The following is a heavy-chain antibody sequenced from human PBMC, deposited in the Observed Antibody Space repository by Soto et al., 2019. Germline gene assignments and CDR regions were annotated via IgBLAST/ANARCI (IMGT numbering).Heavy chain of an antibody. V-gene: IGHV3-7*05. J-gene: IGHJ4*02. CDR1: GFIFSSYW. D-gene: IGHD6-6*01. CDR2: IKQDGGEK. CDR3: ATSRTFDY. Sequence: PGGSLRLSCAASGFIFSSYWMSWVRQAPGKGLEWVAKIKQDGGEKYYVDSVKGRFTISRDNAKNSLYLQMNSLRAEDTAVYYCATSRTFDYWGQGTLVTVSS.